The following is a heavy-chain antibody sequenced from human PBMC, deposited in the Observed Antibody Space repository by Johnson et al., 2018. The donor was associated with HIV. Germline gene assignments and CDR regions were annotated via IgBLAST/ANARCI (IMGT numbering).Heavy chain of an antibody. CDR2: IRYDGNNK. CDR3: AREVRRWLQFDAFDI. J-gene: IGHJ3*02. V-gene: IGHV3-33*08. D-gene: IGHD5-24*01. Sequence: QVQLVESGGGVVQPGRSLRLSCAASGFSFSSYGMHWVRQAPGKGLEWVAFIRYDGNNKYYVDSVKGRFTISRDNAKNSLYLQMNSLRAEDTAVYYCAREVRRWLQFDAFDIWGQGTMVTVSS. CDR1: GFSFSSYG.